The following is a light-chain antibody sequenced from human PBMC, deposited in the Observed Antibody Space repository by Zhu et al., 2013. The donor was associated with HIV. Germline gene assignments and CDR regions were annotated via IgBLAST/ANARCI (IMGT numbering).Light chain of an antibody. V-gene: IGKV3D-20*02. CDR2: ETS. J-gene: IGKJ2*01. CDR3: QQRANWPPT. Sequence: EIVLTQSPGTLSLFPGERATLSCRASQTLSSSQLAWYQQKIGQPPRLLMYETSTRAAGIPSRFSGSGSGTNFTLTISSLEPEDFAVYYCQQRANWPPTFGQGTKLDIK. CDR1: QTLSSSQ.